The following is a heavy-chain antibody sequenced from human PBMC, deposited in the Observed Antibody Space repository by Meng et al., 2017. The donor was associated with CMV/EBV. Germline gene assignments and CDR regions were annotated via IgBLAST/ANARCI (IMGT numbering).Heavy chain of an antibody. Sequence: GGSLRLSCAASGFTFSSYAMHWVRQAPGKGLEWVAVISYDGSNKYYADSVKGRFTISRDNSKNTLYLQMNSLRAEDTAVYYCARGQPPILAEMATIYPGMDVWGQGTTVTVSS. J-gene: IGHJ6*02. D-gene: IGHD5-24*01. CDR3: ARGQPPILAEMATIYPGMDV. CDR2: ISYDGSNK. CDR1: GFTFSSYA. V-gene: IGHV3-30*04.